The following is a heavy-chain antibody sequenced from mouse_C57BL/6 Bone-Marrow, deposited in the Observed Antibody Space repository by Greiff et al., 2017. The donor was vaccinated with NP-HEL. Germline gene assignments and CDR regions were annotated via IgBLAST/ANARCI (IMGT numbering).Heavy chain of an antibody. J-gene: IGHJ4*01. CDR2: IYPRSGNT. D-gene: IGHD1-1*01. V-gene: IGHV1-81*01. Sequence: VQLQQSGAELARPGASVKLSCKASGYTFTSYGISWVKQRTGQGLEWIGEIYPRSGNTYYNEKFKGKATLTEDKSSSTAYMALRSLTSEDSAVYFCAPLLRWYAMDYWGQGTSVTVSS. CDR1: GYTFTSYG. CDR3: APLLRWYAMDY.